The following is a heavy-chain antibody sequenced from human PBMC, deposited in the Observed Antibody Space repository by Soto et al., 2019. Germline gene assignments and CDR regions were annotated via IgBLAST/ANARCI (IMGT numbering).Heavy chain of an antibody. CDR3: ARGPGGPDGPGDY. V-gene: IGHV1-3*01. D-gene: IGHD2-15*01. CDR1: GYTFTSYA. Sequence: QVQLVQSGAEVKKPGASVKVSCNASGYTFTSYAMHWVRQAPGQRLEWMGWINAGNGNTKYSQKFQGRVTITRDTSASTAYMELSSLRSEDTAVYYCARGPGGPDGPGDYWGQGNLVTVSS. J-gene: IGHJ4*02. CDR2: INAGNGNT.